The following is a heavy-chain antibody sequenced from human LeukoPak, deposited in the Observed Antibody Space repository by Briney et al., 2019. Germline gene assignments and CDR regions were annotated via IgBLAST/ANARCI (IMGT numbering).Heavy chain of an antibody. Sequence: GGSLRLSCAASGFTVSSKYMTWVRQAPGKGLEWVSVIYSGGSTFYADSVRGRFTISRDSSKNTVYLQMSSLRAEDTAVYCCARGRGSYYDTTGGLDYWGQGTLVTVSS. V-gene: IGHV3-53*01. CDR2: IYSGGST. CDR1: GFTVSSKY. D-gene: IGHD3-22*01. CDR3: ARGRGSYYDTTGGLDY. J-gene: IGHJ4*02.